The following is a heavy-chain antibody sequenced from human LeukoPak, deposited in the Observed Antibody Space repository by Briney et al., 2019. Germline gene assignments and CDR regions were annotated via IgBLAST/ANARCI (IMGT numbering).Heavy chain of an antibody. J-gene: IGHJ6*02. D-gene: IGHD2-21*02. CDR1: GFTFSNYW. Sequence: GRSLRLSCAASGFTFSNYWMHWVRQAPGEALMWVSRIKSDGSSTTYADSVKGRFTISRDNAKNTLYLQMNSLRAEDTAVYYCSRDSLSSCGGDCYSGLDVWGQGATVTVSS. CDR3: SRDSLSSCGGDCYSGLDV. CDR2: IKSDGSST. V-gene: IGHV3-74*01.